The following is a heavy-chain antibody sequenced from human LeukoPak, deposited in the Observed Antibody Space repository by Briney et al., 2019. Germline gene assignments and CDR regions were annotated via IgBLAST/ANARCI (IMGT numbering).Heavy chain of an antibody. CDR1: GFTFSNYA. V-gene: IGHV3-30*04. CDR2: ISYDGTNK. Sequence: GGSLRLSCAASGFTFSNYAIHWVRQAPGKGLEWVSVISYDGTNKYYADSVKGRFTISRDNSKNTLYLQMNSLKTEDTALYYCARQMATILDGILDYWGQGTLVTVSS. CDR3: ARQMATILDGILDY. J-gene: IGHJ4*02. D-gene: IGHD5-24*01.